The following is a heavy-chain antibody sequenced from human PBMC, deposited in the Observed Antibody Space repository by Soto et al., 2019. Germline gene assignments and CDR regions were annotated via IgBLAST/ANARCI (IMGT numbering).Heavy chain of an antibody. V-gene: IGHV1-46*01. CDR3: ASDYDFWSGYWEDYYYYYGMDV. D-gene: IGHD3-3*01. Sequence: ASVKVYCKASGYTFTSYYMHWVRQAPGQGLEWMGIINPSGGSTSYAQKFQGRVTMTRDTSTSTVYMELSSLRSEDTAVYYCASDYDFWSGYWEDYYYYYGMDVWGQGTTVTVSS. CDR2: INPSGGST. CDR1: GYTFTSYY. J-gene: IGHJ6*02.